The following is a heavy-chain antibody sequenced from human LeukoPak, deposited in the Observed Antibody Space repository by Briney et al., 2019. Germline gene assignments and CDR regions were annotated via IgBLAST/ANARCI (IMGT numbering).Heavy chain of an antibody. CDR1: GFTFSSYG. CDR2: IRYDGSNK. Sequence: GGSLRLSCAASGFTFSSYGMHWVRQAPGKGLEWVAFIRYDGSNKYYADSVRGRFTISRDNSKNTLYLQMNSLRAEDTAVYYCAKVGVTTPSYWGQGTLVTVSS. J-gene: IGHJ4*02. V-gene: IGHV3-30*02. D-gene: IGHD4-17*01. CDR3: AKVGVTTPSY.